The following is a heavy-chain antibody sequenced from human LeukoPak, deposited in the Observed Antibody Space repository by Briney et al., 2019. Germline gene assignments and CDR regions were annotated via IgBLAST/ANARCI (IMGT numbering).Heavy chain of an antibody. CDR3: AKDTGGSYGDYEATFDY. V-gene: IGHV3-23*01. CDR1: GFTFSSYA. J-gene: IGHJ4*02. CDR2: ISGSGGST. D-gene: IGHD4-17*01. Sequence: GGSLRLSCAASGFTFSSYAMSWVRQAPGKGLEWVSAISGSGGSTYYADSVKGRFTISRDNSKNTLYLQMNSLRAEDTAVYYCAKDTGGSYGDYEATFDYWGQGTLVTVSS.